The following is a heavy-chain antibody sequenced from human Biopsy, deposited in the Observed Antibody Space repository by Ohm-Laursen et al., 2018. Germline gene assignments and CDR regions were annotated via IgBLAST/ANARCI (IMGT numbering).Heavy chain of an antibody. Sequence: TLSLTCSVSGGSIGSGGYYWSCVRQYPGKGLEWIGYIHSSGSTFYKASLESRLTISVDTSKNQFSLKMTSVTAADTAVYYCARDVYYYDSNAWGYFDFWGQGTLVTVSA. D-gene: IGHD3-22*01. V-gene: IGHV4-31*03. J-gene: IGHJ4*02. CDR2: IHSSGST. CDR1: GGSIGSGGYY. CDR3: ARDVYYYDSNAWGYFDF.